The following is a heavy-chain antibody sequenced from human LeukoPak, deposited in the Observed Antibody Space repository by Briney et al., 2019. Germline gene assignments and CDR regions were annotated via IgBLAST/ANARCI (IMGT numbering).Heavy chain of an antibody. Sequence: AGGSLRLSCAASGFTFSSYAMHWVRQAPGKGLEWVAVISYDGSNKYYADSVKGRFTISKDNSKNTLYMQMNSLRAEDTAVYYCARGQQLSYGMDVWGQGTTVTVSS. CDR3: ARGQQLSYGMDV. CDR1: GFTFSSYA. V-gene: IGHV3-30-3*01. D-gene: IGHD6-13*01. J-gene: IGHJ6*02. CDR2: ISYDGSNK.